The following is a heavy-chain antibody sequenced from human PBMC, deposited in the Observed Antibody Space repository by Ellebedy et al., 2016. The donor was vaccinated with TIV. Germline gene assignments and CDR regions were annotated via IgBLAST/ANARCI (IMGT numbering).Heavy chain of an antibody. D-gene: IGHD3-16*01. CDR2: IYYSGTT. Sequence: MPGGSLRLSCTVSGDSISSYYWSWIRHPPGKGLEWIGYIYYSGTTYYNPSLKHRLTMSVDKSKSQVSLKLTSVTATDTAVYYCARGGGDRPHALDVWGQGTKVTVSS. CDR1: GDSISSYY. V-gene: IGHV4-59*08. CDR3: ARGGGDRPHALDV. J-gene: IGHJ3*01.